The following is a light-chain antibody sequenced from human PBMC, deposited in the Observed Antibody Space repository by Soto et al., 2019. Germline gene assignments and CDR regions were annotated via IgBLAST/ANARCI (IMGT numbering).Light chain of an antibody. Sequence: QSVLTQPASVSGSPGQSITISCTGTTNDVGGYNYVSWYQQHPGKAPKLMIYEVSKRPSGVPDRFSGSKSGNTASLTVSGLQAEDEADYYCSSHAGSNNYVFGTGTKVTVL. J-gene: IGLJ1*01. CDR1: TNDVGGYNY. CDR2: EVS. V-gene: IGLV2-8*01. CDR3: SSHAGSNNYV.